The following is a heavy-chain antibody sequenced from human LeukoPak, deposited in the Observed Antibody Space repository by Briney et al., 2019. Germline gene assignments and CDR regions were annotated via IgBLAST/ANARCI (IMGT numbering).Heavy chain of an antibody. CDR1: GFTFSSYS. V-gene: IGHV3-23*01. J-gene: IGHJ6*03. D-gene: IGHD3-10*01. Sequence: GGSLRLSCAASGFTFSSYSMNWVRQAPGKGLEWVSAITGGGGTTYYADSVKGRFTISRDNSKNTLYMQMNSLRAGDTAVYYCAKGSRWFGAYYYYYYLDVWGKGTTVTISS. CDR2: ITGGGGTT. CDR3: AKGSRWFGAYYYYYYLDV.